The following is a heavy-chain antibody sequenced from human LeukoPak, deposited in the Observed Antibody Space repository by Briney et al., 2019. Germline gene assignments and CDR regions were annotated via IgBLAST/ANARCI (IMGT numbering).Heavy chain of an antibody. D-gene: IGHD6-6*01. CDR3: ARESSWY. Sequence: GGSLRLSCAASGFTFSSYGMHWVRQAPGKGLEWVAFIFYDGSYNYYADSVKGRFTISRDNTKNTLFLQMNNLRAGDTAVYYCARESSWYWGQGTLVTVSS. V-gene: IGHV3-33*01. J-gene: IGHJ4*02. CDR2: IFYDGSYN. CDR1: GFTFSSYG.